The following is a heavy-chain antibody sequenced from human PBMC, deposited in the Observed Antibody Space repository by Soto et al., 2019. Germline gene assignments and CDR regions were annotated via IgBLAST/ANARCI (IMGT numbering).Heavy chain of an antibody. D-gene: IGHD6-13*01. V-gene: IGHV1-3*01. CDR3: VRRHVSATGIYWFDP. Sequence: ASVKVSCKASGYTFTSYGIHWVRQAPGQRLEWMGWINAANGDTKYSPKFQGRVTITRDTSASTAYMELSSLRSEDTAVYYCVRRHVSATGIYWFDPWGQGTLVTVSS. J-gene: IGHJ5*02. CDR2: INAANGDT. CDR1: GYTFTSYG.